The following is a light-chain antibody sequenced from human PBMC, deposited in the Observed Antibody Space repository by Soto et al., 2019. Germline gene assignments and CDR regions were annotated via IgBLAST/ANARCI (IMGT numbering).Light chain of an antibody. CDR2: DVL. J-gene: IGKJ1*01. Sequence: DIQRTQSPSSLSASVGDRVTITCQVSQAMTKDLSWYQQKAGKPPKLLMYDVLNLETGVPSRFSGSGSGTEFTFTISTLQPEDIATYYCQQFDTLPETFGQGTKVDIK. CDR1: QAMTKD. CDR3: QQFDTLPET. V-gene: IGKV1-33*01.